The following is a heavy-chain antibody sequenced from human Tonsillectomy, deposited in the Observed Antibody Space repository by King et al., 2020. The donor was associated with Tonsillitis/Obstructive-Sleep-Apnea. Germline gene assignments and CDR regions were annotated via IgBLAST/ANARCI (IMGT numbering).Heavy chain of an antibody. CDR2: INHSGST. CDR3: ARAGFWSGYYQYNWFDP. V-gene: IGHV4-34*01. D-gene: IGHD3-3*01. Sequence: VQLQQWGAGLLKPSETLSLTCAVYGGSFSGYYWSWIRQPPGKGLEWIGEINHSGSTNYNPSLKSRVTISVDTSKNQFSLKLSSVTAADTAVYYCARAGFWSGYYQYNWFDPWGQGTLVTVSS. CDR1: GGSFSGYY. J-gene: IGHJ5*02.